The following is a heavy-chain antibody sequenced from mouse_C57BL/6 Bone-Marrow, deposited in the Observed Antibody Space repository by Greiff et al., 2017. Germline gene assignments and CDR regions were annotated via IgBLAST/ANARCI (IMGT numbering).Heavy chain of an antibody. Sequence: EVKLMESGPGLVKPSQSLSLTCSVTGYSITSGYYWNWIRQFPGNKLEWMGYISYDGSNNYNPSLKNRISITRDTSKNQFFLKLNSVTTEDTATYYCAREDYGSFYYFDYWGQGTTLTVSS. CDR1: GYSITSGYY. CDR3: AREDYGSFYYFDY. D-gene: IGHD1-1*01. J-gene: IGHJ2*01. CDR2: ISYDGSN. V-gene: IGHV3-6*01.